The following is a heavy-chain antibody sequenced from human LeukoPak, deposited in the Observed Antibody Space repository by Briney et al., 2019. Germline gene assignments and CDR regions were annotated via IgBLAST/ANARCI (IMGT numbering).Heavy chain of an antibody. V-gene: IGHV3-21*01. J-gene: IGHJ1*01. Sequence: PGGSLRLSCAASGLTFSSYSMNWVRQAPGKGLEWVSSISSSRSYIYYADSVKGRFTISRDNAKNSLYMQMDSLRAEDTAVYYCARVRALGVVIEYFQHWGQGNLVTVSS. CDR3: ARVRALGVVIEYFQH. CDR1: GLTFSSYS. CDR2: ISSSRSYI. D-gene: IGHD3-3*01.